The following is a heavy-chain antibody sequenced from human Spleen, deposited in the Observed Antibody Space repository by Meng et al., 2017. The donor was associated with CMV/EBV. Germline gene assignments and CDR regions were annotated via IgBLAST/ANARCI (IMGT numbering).Heavy chain of an antibody. CDR1: GFTVRSNY. CDR2: ISFDGSDK. Sequence: GESLKISCAVSGFTVRSNYMNWVRQAPGKGLEWVALISFDGSDKYYGDFVKGRFTVSRDDSRNTVYLEMNSLRLEDTAVYYCAKKCTIFGVDMAYYFDSWGQGTLVTVSS. J-gene: IGHJ4*02. CDR3: AKKCTIFGVDMAYYFDS. V-gene: IGHV3-30*18. D-gene: IGHD3-3*01.